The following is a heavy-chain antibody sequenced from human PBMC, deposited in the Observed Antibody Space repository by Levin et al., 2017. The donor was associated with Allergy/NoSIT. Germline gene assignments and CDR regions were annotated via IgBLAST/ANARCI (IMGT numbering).Heavy chain of an antibody. Sequence: GGSLRLSCAASGFTFSSYWMHWVRQAPGKGLVWVSRINSDGSSTSYADSVKGRFTISRDNAKNTLYLQMNSLRAEDTAVYYCARGGGGGNIVVANVEYYYYYGMDVWGQGTTVTVSS. CDR1: GFTFSSYW. CDR3: ARGGGGGNIVVANVEYYYYYGMDV. CDR2: INSDGSST. J-gene: IGHJ6*02. D-gene: IGHD2-2*01. V-gene: IGHV3-74*01.